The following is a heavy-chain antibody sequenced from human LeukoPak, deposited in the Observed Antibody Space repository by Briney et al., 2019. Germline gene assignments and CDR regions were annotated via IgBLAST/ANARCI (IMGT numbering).Heavy chain of an antibody. D-gene: IGHD3-9*01. CDR1: GGSFSGYY. CDR2: INHSGST. Sequence: SETLSLTCAVYGGSFSGYYWSWIRQPPGKGLEWIGEINHSGSTNYNLSLKSRVTISVDTSKNQFSLKLSSVTAADTAVYYCASRYFDILTGYQYQGARDYWGQGTLVTVSS. J-gene: IGHJ4*02. V-gene: IGHV4-34*01. CDR3: ASRYFDILTGYQYQGARDY.